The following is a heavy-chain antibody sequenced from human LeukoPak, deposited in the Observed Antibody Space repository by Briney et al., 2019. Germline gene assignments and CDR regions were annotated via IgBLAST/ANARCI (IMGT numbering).Heavy chain of an antibody. D-gene: IGHD3-3*01. CDR1: GYSFTSYW. CDR3: ARHRKSEYYFDY. Sequence: GKSLKISCKGYGYSFTSYWIGWVRQMPGKSLEWMGIIYPGDSDTRYSPSFQGQVTISADKSISTAYLQWSSLKASDTAMYYCARHRKSEYYFDYWGQGTLVTVSS. V-gene: IGHV5-51*01. J-gene: IGHJ4*02. CDR2: IYPGDSDT.